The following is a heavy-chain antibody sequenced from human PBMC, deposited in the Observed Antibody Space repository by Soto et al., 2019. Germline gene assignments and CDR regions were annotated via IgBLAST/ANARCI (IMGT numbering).Heavy chain of an antibody. J-gene: IGHJ4*02. D-gene: IGHD4-4*01. Sequence: QVQLVESGGGVFKPGRSLRLSCAASGFTFSRYGRHWVRQAPGKGLEWVAVISLDGSKKYYAESVTGRFTISRDNSKNTLYLQVNSLRAEDTAVYYCAKEAGSVTFDFWGQGTLVTVSS. CDR1: GFTFSRYG. CDR3: AKEAGSVTFDF. CDR2: ISLDGSKK. V-gene: IGHV3-30*18.